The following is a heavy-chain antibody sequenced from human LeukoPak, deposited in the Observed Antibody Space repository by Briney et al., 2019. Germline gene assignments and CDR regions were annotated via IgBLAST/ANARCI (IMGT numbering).Heavy chain of an antibody. CDR1: VFSFITHG. J-gene: IGHJ4*02. Sequence: GGALRLSCSATVFSFITHGVHWVRQAAGKGLERVAFIWAEGNRQYYADSVKGRFTISRDNSKSTLYLQMNSLRVEDTSVYFCARDPPDSGWAFWSWGQGTLVTVSS. CDR3: ARDPPDSGWAFWS. V-gene: IGHV3-33*01. CDR2: IWAEGNRQ. D-gene: IGHD6-19*01.